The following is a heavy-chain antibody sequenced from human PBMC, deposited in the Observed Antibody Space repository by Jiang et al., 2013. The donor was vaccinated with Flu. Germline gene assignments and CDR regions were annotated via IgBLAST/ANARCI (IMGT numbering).Heavy chain of an antibody. J-gene: IGHJ6*02. Sequence: LLKPSETLSLTCAVSGVFIGNFYWSWVRQPAGKGLEWIGRIYAGGSTAYNPSLKSRVTMSVDTSKSHITLNVTSVTAADTAVYYCAKEGLIPLPGLISGNYGMDVWGQGTTVTVS. CDR1: GVFIGNFY. CDR3: AKEGLIPLPGLISGNYGMDV. CDR2: IYAGGST. V-gene: IGHV4-4*07. D-gene: IGHD6-13*01.